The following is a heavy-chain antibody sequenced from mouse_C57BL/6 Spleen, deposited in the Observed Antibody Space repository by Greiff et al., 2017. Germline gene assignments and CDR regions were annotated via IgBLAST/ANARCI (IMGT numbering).Heavy chain of an antibody. CDR2: INPNNGGT. D-gene: IGHD2-5*01. J-gene: IGHJ3*01. CDR1: GYTFTDYN. CDR3: ARRRSNWWFAY. V-gene: IGHV1-18*01. Sequence: EVKLQESGPELVKPGASVKIPCKASGYTFTDYNMDWVKQSHGKSLEWIGDINPNNGGTIYNQKFKGKATLTVDKSSSTAYMELRSLTSEDTAVYYCARRRSNWWFAYWGQGTLVTVSA.